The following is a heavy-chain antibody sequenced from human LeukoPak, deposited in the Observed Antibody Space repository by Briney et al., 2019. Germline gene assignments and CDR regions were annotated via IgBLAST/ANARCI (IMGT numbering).Heavy chain of an antibody. CDR3: ARDYYGSGNRFDY. J-gene: IGHJ4*02. Sequence: ASVKVSCKASGYTFTNYFIHWVRQALGQGLEWMGWINPSSGGTNYAQKFQGRVTMTRDTSISTAYMELSSLTSGDTAVYYCARDYYGSGNRFDYWGQGTLVTVFS. V-gene: IGHV1-2*02. CDR2: INPSSGGT. CDR1: GYTFTNYF. D-gene: IGHD3-10*01.